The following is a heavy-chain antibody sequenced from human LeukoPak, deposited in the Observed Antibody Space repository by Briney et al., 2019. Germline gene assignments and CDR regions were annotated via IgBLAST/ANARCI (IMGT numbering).Heavy chain of an antibody. J-gene: IGHJ4*02. Sequence: ASVKVSCKASGGTFSSYAISWVRQAPGQGLEWMGWISAYNGNTNYAQKLQGRVTMTTDTSTSTAYMELRSLRSDDTAVYYCAREFRYGGNNFDYWGQGTLVTVSS. D-gene: IGHD4-23*01. CDR2: ISAYNGNT. CDR3: AREFRYGGNNFDY. CDR1: GGTFSSYA. V-gene: IGHV1-18*01.